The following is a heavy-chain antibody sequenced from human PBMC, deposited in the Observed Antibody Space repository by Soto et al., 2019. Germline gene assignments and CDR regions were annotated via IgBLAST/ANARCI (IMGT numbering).Heavy chain of an antibody. Sequence: PSETLSLTCTVSGGFISSGGYYWSWLRQPPGKGLEWIGYIYYSGSTYYNPSLKSRVTISVDTSKNQFSLKLSSVTAADTAVYYCAREATIAARLDSWGQGTLVTVSS. CDR1: GGFISSGGYY. V-gene: IGHV4-30-4*01. D-gene: IGHD6-6*01. J-gene: IGHJ4*02. CDR3: AREATIAARLDS. CDR2: IYYSGST.